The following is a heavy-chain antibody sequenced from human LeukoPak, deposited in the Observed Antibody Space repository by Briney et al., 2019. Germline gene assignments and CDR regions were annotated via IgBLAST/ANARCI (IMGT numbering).Heavy chain of an antibody. CDR1: GFTFSDYY. CDR2: ISSSGSTI. J-gene: IGHJ4*02. CDR3: ARGAITIFGVVHHNFDY. Sequence: GGSLRLSCAASGFTFSDYYMSWIRQAPGKGLEWVSYISSSGSTIYYADSVKGRFTISRDNAKNSLYLQMNSLRAEDTALYYCARGAITIFGVVHHNFDYWGQGTLVTVSS. D-gene: IGHD3-3*01. V-gene: IGHV3-11*01.